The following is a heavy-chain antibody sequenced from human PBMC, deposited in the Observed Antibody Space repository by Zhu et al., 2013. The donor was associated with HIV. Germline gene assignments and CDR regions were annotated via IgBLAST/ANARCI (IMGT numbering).Heavy chain of an antibody. Sequence: QVQLVQSGAEVKKPGASVKVSCKASGYTFTSYGISWVRQAPGQGLEWMGWISAYNGNTSTSTAYMELRSLRSDDTAVYYCARSILGYCSGGSCYSSVVPQPDYYYYGMDVWGQGTTVTVSS. CDR1: GYTFTSYG. V-gene: IGHV1-18*01. D-gene: IGHD2-15*01. J-gene: IGHJ6*02. CDR3: ARSILGYCSGGSCYSSVVPQPDYYYYGMDV. CDR2: ISAYNG.